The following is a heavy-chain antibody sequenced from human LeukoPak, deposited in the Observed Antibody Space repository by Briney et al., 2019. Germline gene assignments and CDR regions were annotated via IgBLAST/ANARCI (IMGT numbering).Heavy chain of an antibody. D-gene: IGHD5-12*01. CDR2: ISGSGGST. J-gene: IGHJ4*02. CDR1: GFTLSSYA. Sequence: PGGSLRLSRAASGFTLSSYAMSWVRQAPGKGLEWVSAISGSGGSTYYADSVKGRFTISRDNSKNTLYLQMNSLRAEDTAVYYCAKPIRGIVATIAHFGYWGQGTLVTVSS. CDR3: AKPIRGIVATIAHFGY. V-gene: IGHV3-23*01.